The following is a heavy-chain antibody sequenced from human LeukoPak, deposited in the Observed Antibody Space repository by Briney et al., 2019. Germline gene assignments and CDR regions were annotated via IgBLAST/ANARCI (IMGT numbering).Heavy chain of an antibody. V-gene: IGHV6-1*01. J-gene: IGHJ4*02. CDR3: AGDRGVGAAVFFDY. CDR2: TYYRSKWYN. Sequence: SQTLSLTCAISGDNVSSNSATWNWIRQSPSRGLEWLGRTYYRSKWYNDYAVSVKSRMTIIPDTSKNQFSLQLNSVTPDDTALYYCAGDRGVGAAVFFDYWGLGTLVTVS. D-gene: IGHD6-13*01. CDR1: GDNVSSNSAT.